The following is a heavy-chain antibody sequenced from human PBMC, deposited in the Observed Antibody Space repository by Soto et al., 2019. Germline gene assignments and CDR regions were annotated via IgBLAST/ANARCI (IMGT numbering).Heavy chain of an antibody. D-gene: IGHD2-21*02. CDR1: GFSFSSIGEG. J-gene: IGHJ6*02. CDR3: VQSRCGGDCLQSYSSHSYYGLAV. CDR2: IYWDDDK. V-gene: IGHV2-5*02. Sequence: QITLKESGPTLVKPTQTLTLTCTFPGFSFSSIGEGVGWIRQPPGKALEWLALIYWDDDKRYSPSLKSRLTTPKDTSKNQVVLTMTNMDPVDTATYYCVQSRCGGDCLQSYSSHSYYGLAVWGQGTTVTVSS.